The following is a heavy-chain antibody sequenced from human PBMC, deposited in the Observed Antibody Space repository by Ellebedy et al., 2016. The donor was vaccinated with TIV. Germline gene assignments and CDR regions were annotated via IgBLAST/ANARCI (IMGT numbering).Heavy chain of an antibody. J-gene: IGHJ4*02. CDR1: GVYLRPYY. CDR2: IYYSGST. Sequence: SETLSLTXTVSGVYLRPYYWNWIRQPPGKGLEWIAYIYYSGSTKYNPSLKSRVTMSVDTSKNQFSLKLSSVTAADTAVYYCARGPDNSKVGYWGQGTLVTVSS. V-gene: IGHV4-59*08. D-gene: IGHD2/OR15-2a*01. CDR3: ARGPDNSKVGY.